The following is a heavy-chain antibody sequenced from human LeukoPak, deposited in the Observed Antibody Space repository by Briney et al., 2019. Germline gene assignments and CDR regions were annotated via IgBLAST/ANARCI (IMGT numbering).Heavy chain of an antibody. CDR3: ASPKPSYDYVWGSYRYTLVY. CDR2: IYYSGST. V-gene: IGHV4-59*12. Sequence: SETLSLTCTVSGGSISSYYWSWIRQPPGKGLEWIGYIYYSGSTNYNPSLESRVTISVDKSKNQFSLKLSSVTAADTAVYYCASPKPSYDYVWGSYRYTLVYWGQGTLVTVSS. D-gene: IGHD3-16*02. J-gene: IGHJ4*02. CDR1: GGSISSYY.